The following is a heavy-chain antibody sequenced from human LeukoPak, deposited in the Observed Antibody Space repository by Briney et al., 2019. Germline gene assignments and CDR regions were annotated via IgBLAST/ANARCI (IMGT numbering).Heavy chain of an antibody. D-gene: IGHD3-9*01. V-gene: IGHV3-21*01. CDR3: ATLMTGPPYYYGMDV. Sequence: GGSLRLSRAASGFTVSNNYMSWVRQAPGKGLEWVSSISSSSSYIYYADSVKGRFTISRDNAKNSLYLQMNSLRAEDTAVYYCATLMTGPPYYYGMDVGGQGTTVTVSS. J-gene: IGHJ6*02. CDR2: ISSSSSYI. CDR1: GFTVSNNY.